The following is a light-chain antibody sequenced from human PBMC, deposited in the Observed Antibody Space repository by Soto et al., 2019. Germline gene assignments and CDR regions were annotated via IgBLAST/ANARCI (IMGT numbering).Light chain of an antibody. CDR2: AAS. J-gene: IGKJ1*01. Sequence: AIQMTQSPSSLSASVGDRVTITCRTSQGIRNDLGWYQQKPGKAPKLLIYAASTLQSGVPSRFSGSGSGTDFTLTISSLQPEDFASYYCLQDYDHPRTFGQGTKVEIK. CDR1: QGIRND. V-gene: IGKV1-6*01. CDR3: LQDYDHPRT.